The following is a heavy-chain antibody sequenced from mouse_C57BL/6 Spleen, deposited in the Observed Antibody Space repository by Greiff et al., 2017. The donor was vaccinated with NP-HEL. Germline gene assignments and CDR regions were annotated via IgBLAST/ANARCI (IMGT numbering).Heavy chain of an antibody. D-gene: IGHD1-1*01. Sequence: EVQLQPSGPELVKPGASVKIPCKASGYTFTDYNMDWVKQSHGKSLEWIGDINPNNGGTIYNQKFKGKATLTVDKSSSTAYMELRSLTSEDTAVYYCASGITTVVDWYFDVWGTGTTVTVSS. CDR3: ASGITTVVDWYFDV. CDR1: GYTFTDYN. J-gene: IGHJ1*03. CDR2: INPNNGGT. V-gene: IGHV1-18*01.